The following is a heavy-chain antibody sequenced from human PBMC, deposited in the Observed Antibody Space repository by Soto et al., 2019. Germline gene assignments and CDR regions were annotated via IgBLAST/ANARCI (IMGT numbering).Heavy chain of an antibody. Sequence: SETLSLTCTVSGGSISSGDYYWSWIRQHPGKGLEWIGYIYYSGSTYYNPSLKSRVTISVDTSKNQFSLKLSSVTAADTAVYYCARWPQLQPRFDYWGQGTLVTVSS. D-gene: IGHD1-1*01. CDR3: ARWPQLQPRFDY. CDR2: IYYSGST. CDR1: GGSISSGDYY. V-gene: IGHV4-31*03. J-gene: IGHJ4*02.